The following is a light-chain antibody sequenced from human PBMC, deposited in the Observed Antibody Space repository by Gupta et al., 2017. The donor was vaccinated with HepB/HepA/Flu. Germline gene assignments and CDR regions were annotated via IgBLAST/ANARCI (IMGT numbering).Light chain of an antibody. V-gene: IGLV7-43*01. CDR2: STR. Sequence: QTVVTQEPSLTVSPGGTVTLTCASNTGPVTFGDFPNWFQQKPGQPPRALIYSTRNKHPWTPARFSGSLLGGKAALTLSGVQPEDEAEYYCLLYFGGAQLVFGGGTKLTDL. J-gene: IGLJ3*02. CDR1: TGPVTFGDF. CDR3: LLYFGGAQLV.